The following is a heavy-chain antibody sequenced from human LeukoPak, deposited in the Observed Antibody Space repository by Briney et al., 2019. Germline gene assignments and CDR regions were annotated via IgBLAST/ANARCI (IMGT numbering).Heavy chain of an antibody. CDR3: ARMISPGYCTNGVCYTALGYFDL. CDR2: IYYSGST. Sequence: SETLSLTCSVSGGSISSGGYYWSWTRQQPGKGLEWIGYIYYSGSTYYNPSLKSRVTISVDTSKNQFSLKLSSVTAADTAVYYCARMISPGYCTNGVCYTALGYFDLWGRGTLVTVSS. D-gene: IGHD2-8*01. J-gene: IGHJ2*01. CDR1: GGSISSGGYY. V-gene: IGHV4-31*03.